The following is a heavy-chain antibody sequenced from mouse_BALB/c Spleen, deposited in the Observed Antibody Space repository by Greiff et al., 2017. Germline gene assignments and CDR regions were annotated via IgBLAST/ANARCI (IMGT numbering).Heavy chain of an antibody. CDR2: ISSGGSYT. J-gene: IGHJ3*01. CDR1: GFTFSSYA. V-gene: IGHV5-9-4*01. Sequence: EVQLVESGGGLVKPGGSLKLSCAASGFTFSSYAMSWVRQSPEKRLEWVAEISSGGSYTYYPDTVTGRFTISRDNAKNTLYLEMRSQRSEYTAMYYCARDYGNSAYWGQGTLVTVSA. CDR3: ARDYGNSAY. D-gene: IGHD2-1*01.